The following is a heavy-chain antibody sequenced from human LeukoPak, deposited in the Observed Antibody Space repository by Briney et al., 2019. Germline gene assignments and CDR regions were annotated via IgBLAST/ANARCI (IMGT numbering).Heavy chain of an antibody. Sequence: SVKVSCKASGGTFSSYAISWVRQAPGQGLEWMGRIIPILGIANYAQKFQGRVTITADKSTSTAHMELSSLRSEDTAVYYCARDGPFDSSSWYYYGMDVWGQGTTVTVSS. CDR3: ARDGPFDSSSWYYYGMDV. V-gene: IGHV1-69*04. CDR1: GGTFSSYA. J-gene: IGHJ6*02. D-gene: IGHD6-13*01. CDR2: IIPILGIA.